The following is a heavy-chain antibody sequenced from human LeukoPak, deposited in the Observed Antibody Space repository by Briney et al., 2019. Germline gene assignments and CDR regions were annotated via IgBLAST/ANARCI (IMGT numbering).Heavy chain of an antibody. CDR1: GFTFSSYA. Sequence: GGSLRLSCAASGFTFSSYAMSWVRQAPGEGLEWVSLISGSGGSTYYADSVKGRFIISRDNSKNTLYLQMTSLRVEDTAVYYCAKGNIAARQDIMDVWGQGTTVTVSS. CDR3: AKGNIAARQDIMDV. D-gene: IGHD6-6*01. J-gene: IGHJ6*02. CDR2: ISGSGGST. V-gene: IGHV3-23*01.